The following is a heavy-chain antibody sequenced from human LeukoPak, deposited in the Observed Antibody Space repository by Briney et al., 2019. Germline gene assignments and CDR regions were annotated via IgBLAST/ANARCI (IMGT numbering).Heavy chain of an antibody. Sequence: PSETLSLTCSVSGDSISSNNFYWGWIRQPQGKGVEWIGSLYFGGSTYYNPSLKSRATVSVDTSKNQFSLNLTSVTAADAAVYYCARMGTYFSYFGMDVWGPGTTVTVSS. CDR3: ARMGTYFSYFGMDV. J-gene: IGHJ6*02. CDR1: GDSISSNNFY. V-gene: IGHV4-39*01. D-gene: IGHD1-1*01. CDR2: LYFGGST.